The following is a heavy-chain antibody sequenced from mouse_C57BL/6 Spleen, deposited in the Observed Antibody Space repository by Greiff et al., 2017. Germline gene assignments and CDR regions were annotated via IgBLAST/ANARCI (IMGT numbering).Heavy chain of an antibody. V-gene: IGHV1-64*01. CDR2: IHPNSGST. Sequence: QVQLQQSGAELVKPGASVKLSCKASGYTFTSYWMHWVKPRPGQGLEWIGMIHPNSGSTNYNEKFKSKATLTVDKSSSTAYMQLSSLTSEDSAVYYCANRITTVVAYYAMDDWGQGTSVTVSS. CDR1: GYTFTSYW. CDR3: ANRITTVVAYYAMDD. J-gene: IGHJ4*01. D-gene: IGHD1-1*01.